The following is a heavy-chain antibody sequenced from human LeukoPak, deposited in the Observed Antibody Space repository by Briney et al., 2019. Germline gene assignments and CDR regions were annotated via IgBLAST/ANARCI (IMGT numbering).Heavy chain of an antibody. CDR3: ARAFYGSALPSTYYYYGMDV. V-gene: IGHV4-59*01. CDR2: IYYSGST. D-gene: IGHD3-10*01. Sequence: SETLSLTCTVSGGSISSYYWSWIRQPPGKGLEWIGYIYYSGSTNYNPSLKSRVTISVDTSKNQFSLKLSSVTAADTAVYYCARAFYGSALPSTYYYYGMDVWGQGTTVTVSS. CDR1: GGSISSYY. J-gene: IGHJ6*02.